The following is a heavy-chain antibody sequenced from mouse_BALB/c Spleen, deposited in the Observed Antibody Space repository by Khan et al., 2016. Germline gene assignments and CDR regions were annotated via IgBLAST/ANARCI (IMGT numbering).Heavy chain of an antibody. Sequence: VQLRQSGPELVKPGASVKMSCKASGYTFTSYIMHWVKQKPGQGLEWIGYINPYNDGTKYNEKFKGKATLTSDNSPSTASMELSSLTSENAAGDYCTRGGTYYYGSSHFAYWGQGTLVTVSA. V-gene: IGHV1S136*01. CDR3: TRGGTYYYGSSHFAY. CDR2: INPYNDGT. J-gene: IGHJ3*01. D-gene: IGHD1-1*01. CDR1: GYTFTSYI.